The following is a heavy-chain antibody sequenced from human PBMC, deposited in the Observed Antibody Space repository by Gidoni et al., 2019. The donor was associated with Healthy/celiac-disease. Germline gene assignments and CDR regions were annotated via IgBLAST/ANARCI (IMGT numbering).Heavy chain of an antibody. D-gene: IGHD6-13*01. J-gene: IGHJ4*02. CDR2: INHSGST. CDR1: GGSFSGYY. V-gene: IGHV4-34*01. CDR3: ARTGIAAAFDY. Sequence: QVQLQQWGAGLLKPSETLSLTCAVYGGSFSGYYWSWIRQPPGKGLEWIGEINHSGSTNYNPSLKSRVTISVDTSKNQFSLKLSSVTAADTAVYCCARTGIAAAFDYWGQGTLVTVSS.